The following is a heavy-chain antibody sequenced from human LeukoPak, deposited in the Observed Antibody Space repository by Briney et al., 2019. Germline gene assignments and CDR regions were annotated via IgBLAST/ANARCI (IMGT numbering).Heavy chain of an antibody. CDR3: ARGRSVGATRLGY. CDR2: INHSGST. CDR1: GGSFSGYY. J-gene: IGHJ4*02. Sequence: SETLSLTCAVYGGSFSGYYWSWIRQPPGEGLEWIGEINHSGSTNYNPSLKSRVTISVDTSKNQFSLKLSSVTAADTAVYYCARGRSVGATRLGYWGQGTLVTVSS. D-gene: IGHD1-26*01. V-gene: IGHV4-34*01.